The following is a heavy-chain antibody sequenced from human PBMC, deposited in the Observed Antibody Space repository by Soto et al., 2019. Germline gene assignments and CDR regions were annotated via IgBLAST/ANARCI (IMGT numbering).Heavy chain of an antibody. CDR3: ASGVTVGELSHFQVY. CDR1: GFTFSTYS. D-gene: IGHD3-10*01. V-gene: IGHV3-48*01. Sequence: GGSLRLSCAASGFTFSTYSMNWVRQAPGKGLEWVSYISSSSSTIYYADSVKGRFTISRDNAKNSRYLQMNSLRAEDTAVYYCASGVTVGELSHFQVYWGQGTLVTVSS. CDR2: ISSSSSTI. J-gene: IGHJ4*02.